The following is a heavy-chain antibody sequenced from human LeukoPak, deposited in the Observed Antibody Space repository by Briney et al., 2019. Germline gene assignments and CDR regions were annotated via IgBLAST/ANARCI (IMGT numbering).Heavy chain of an antibody. Sequence: GESLRISCKGSGYSFTSYWISWVRQMPGKGLEWMGRIDPSDSYTNYSPSFQGHVTISDDKSISTAYLQWSSLKASDTAMYYCARETALGYCSGGSCYEDHWFDPWGQGTLVTVSS. CDR2: IDPSDSYT. CDR1: GYSFTSYW. D-gene: IGHD2-15*01. CDR3: ARETALGYCSGGSCYEDHWFDP. J-gene: IGHJ5*02. V-gene: IGHV5-10-1*01.